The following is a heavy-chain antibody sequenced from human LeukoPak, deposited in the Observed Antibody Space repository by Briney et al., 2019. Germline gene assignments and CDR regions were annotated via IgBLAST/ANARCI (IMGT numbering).Heavy chain of an antibody. J-gene: IGHJ4*02. CDR2: INHSGST. D-gene: IGHD5-24*01. CDR3: ARGSVEMALGY. Sequence: SETLSLTCAVYGGSFSGYYWSWIRQPPGKGPEWIGEINHSGSTNYNPSLKSRVTISVDTSKNQFSLKLSSVTAADTAVYYCARGSVEMALGYWGQGTLVTVSS. CDR1: GGSFSGYY. V-gene: IGHV4-34*01.